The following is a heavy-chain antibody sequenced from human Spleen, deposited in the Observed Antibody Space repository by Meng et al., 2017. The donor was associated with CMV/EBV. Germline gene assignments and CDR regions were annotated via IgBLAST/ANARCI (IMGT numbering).Heavy chain of an antibody. Sequence: GGSLRLSCAASGFTVSSNYMSWVRQAPGKGLEWVSVIYSDGRTYYADSVKGRFTISRDNSKNTLYLQMNSLRAEDTAVYYCARVYRGYSYPYYFDYWGQGTLFPFSS. CDR3: ARVYRGYSYPYYFDY. D-gene: IGHD5-18*01. CDR1: GFTVSSNY. CDR2: IYSDGRT. J-gene: IGHJ4*02. V-gene: IGHV3-53*01.